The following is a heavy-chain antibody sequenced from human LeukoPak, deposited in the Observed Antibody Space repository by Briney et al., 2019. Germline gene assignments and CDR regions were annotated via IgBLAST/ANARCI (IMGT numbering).Heavy chain of an antibody. D-gene: IGHD6-19*01. J-gene: IGHJ4*02. CDR3: ARGQGGRIAVAGYFDY. Sequence: SETLSLTCAVYGGSFSGYYWSWIRQPPGKGLEWIGEINHSGGTNYNPSLKSRVTISVDTSKNQFSLKLSSVTAADTAVYYCARGQGGRIAVAGYFDYRGQGTLVTVSS. V-gene: IGHV4-34*01. CDR1: GGSFSGYY. CDR2: INHSGGT.